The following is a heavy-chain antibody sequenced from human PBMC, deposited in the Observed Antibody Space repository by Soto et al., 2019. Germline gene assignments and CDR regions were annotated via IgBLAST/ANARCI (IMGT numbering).Heavy chain of an antibody. V-gene: IGHV3-23*01. CDR1: GVNVRFNV. CDR3: AKRRGAGGHFDY. J-gene: IGHJ4*02. D-gene: IGHD2-15*01. Sequence: GGRLGLACVACGVNVRFNVMSGVRQDQGKGLQWVSTISGSGEETYYADSVKGRFTISRDNSKNTLSLQMNSLTAEDTAVYFCAKRRGAGGHFDYWAQGALVTASS. CDR2: ISGSGEET.